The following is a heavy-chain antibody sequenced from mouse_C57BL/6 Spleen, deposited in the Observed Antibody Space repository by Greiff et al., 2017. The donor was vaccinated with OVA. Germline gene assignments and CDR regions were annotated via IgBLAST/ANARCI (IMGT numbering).Heavy chain of an antibody. V-gene: IGHV5-9-1*02. Sequence: EVMLVESGEGLVKPGGSLKLSCAASGFTFSSYAMSWVRQTPEKRLEWVAYISSGGDYIYYADTVKGRFTISRDNARNTLYLQMSSLKSEDTAMYYCTRPTVVANWYFDVWGTGTTVTVSS. CDR2: ISSGGDYI. D-gene: IGHD1-1*01. CDR3: TRPTVVANWYFDV. CDR1: GFTFSSYA. J-gene: IGHJ1*03.